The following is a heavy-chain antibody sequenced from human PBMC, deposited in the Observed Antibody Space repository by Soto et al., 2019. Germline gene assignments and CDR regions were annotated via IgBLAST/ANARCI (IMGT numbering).Heavy chain of an antibody. Sequence: ASVKVSCKASGYTFTRYGISWVRQTPGQGLEWMGWISGYNGDANYAQRFQGRVSMTIDTSTTTAYMELRTLTPDDTAVYYCAKNGQPPYYYYGLDVWGQGTTVTVSS. CDR1: GYTFTRYG. D-gene: IGHD2-8*01. V-gene: IGHV1-18*01. CDR3: AKNGQPPYYYYGLDV. J-gene: IGHJ6*02. CDR2: ISGYNGDA.